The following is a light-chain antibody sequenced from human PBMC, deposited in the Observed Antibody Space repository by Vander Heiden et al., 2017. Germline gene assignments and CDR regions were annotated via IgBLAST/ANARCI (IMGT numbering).Light chain of an antibody. V-gene: IGKV3-20*01. Sequence: PGTPSLSPGERATLSCRASPSGSSSYLAWYQQKPGRAPRILIYGASSRATGIPDRIIGRGSGTDCTLTISSLEPADFAVNYCQQYGSARWTFGQGTKVEIK. CDR3: QQYGSARWT. J-gene: IGKJ1*01. CDR2: GAS. CDR1: PSGSSSY.